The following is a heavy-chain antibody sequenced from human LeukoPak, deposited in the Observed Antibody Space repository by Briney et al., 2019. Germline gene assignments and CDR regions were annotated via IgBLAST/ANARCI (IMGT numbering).Heavy chain of an antibody. V-gene: IGHV1-18*01. D-gene: IGHD7-27*01. Sequence: ASVKVSCKASGYTFTSYGISWVRQAPGQGLEWMGRISAYNGNTNYAQKVQGRVTMTTDTSTNTAYMELRSLRSDDTAVYYCARGANWGLEGPTGYYYYMDVWGKGTTVTVSS. CDR2: ISAYNGNT. CDR1: GYTFTSYG. J-gene: IGHJ6*03. CDR3: ARGANWGLEGPTGYYYYMDV.